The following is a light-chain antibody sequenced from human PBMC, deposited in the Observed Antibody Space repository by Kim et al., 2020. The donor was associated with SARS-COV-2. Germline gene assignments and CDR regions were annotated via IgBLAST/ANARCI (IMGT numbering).Light chain of an antibody. CDR3: QQSYRTPLT. CDR1: QSSSSY. CDR2: AAS. J-gene: IGKJ2*01. Sequence: SASVGERVTITWRASQSSSSYLNWYQQKPGKAPKLLIDAASSLQSGVPSRFSGSGSGTDFTITISSLQPEDFATYYCQQSYRTPLTFGQGTKLEI. V-gene: IGKV1-39*01.